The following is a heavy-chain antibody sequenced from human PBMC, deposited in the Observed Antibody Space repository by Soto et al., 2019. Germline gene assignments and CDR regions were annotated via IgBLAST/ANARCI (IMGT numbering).Heavy chain of an antibody. CDR1: GFTFSSYG. CDR2: IWYDGSNK. D-gene: IGHD2-2*01. V-gene: IGHV3-33*01. CDR3: ARVGEGYCSSTCCYSFDY. J-gene: IGHJ4*02. Sequence: QVQLVESGGGVVQPGRSLRLSCAASGFTFSSYGMHWVRQAPGKGLEWVAVIWYDGSNKYYADSVKGRFTISRDNSKNTLYLQMNSLRAEDTAVYYCARVGEGYCSSTCCYSFDYWGQGTLVTVSS.